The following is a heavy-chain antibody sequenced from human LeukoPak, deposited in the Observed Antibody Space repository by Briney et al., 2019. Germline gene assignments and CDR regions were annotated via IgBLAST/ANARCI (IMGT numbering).Heavy chain of an antibody. D-gene: IGHD4-23*01. J-gene: IGHJ1*01. CDR1: GGSISSYY. Sequence: PSETLSLTCTVSGGSISSYYWSWLRQPPGKGLEWVGYIYYSGSTNYNPPLKSRVTISVHTSKNQFSLKLTSVTAADTAVYYCAGSLHDYGGNSAYFHHWGQGTLVTVSS. CDR2: IYYSGST. CDR3: AGSLHDYGGNSAYFHH. V-gene: IGHV4-59*08.